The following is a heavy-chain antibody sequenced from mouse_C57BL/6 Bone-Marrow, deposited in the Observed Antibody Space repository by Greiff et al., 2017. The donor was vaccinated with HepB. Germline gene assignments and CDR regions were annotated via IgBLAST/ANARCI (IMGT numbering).Heavy chain of an antibody. CDR1: GFSLSTFGMG. J-gene: IGHJ1*03. CDR2: IWWDDDK. D-gene: IGHD1-1*01. V-gene: IGHV8-8*01. CDR3: ARPHYYGSSYDWDFDV. Sequence: QVTLKVSGPGILQPSQTLSLTCSFSGFSLSTFGMGVGWIRQPSGKGLEWLAHIWWDDDKYYNPALKSRLTISKDTSKNQVFLKIANVDTADTATYYCARPHYYGSSYDWDFDVWGTGTTVTVSS.